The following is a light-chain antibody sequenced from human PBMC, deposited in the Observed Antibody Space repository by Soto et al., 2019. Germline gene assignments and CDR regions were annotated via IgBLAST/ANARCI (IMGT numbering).Light chain of an antibody. CDR2: AAS. CDR3: QDSYNTLTFT. Sequence: DIQMTQSPSSLSASVGDRATITCRASQSISNYLDWYQQKPGKAPKLLIFAASNLQSGVPSRFSGSGAGSDFTLTISSLQPEDFVTYYCQDSYNTLTFTLGPGTKVDIK. J-gene: IGKJ3*01. V-gene: IGKV1-39*01. CDR1: QSISNY.